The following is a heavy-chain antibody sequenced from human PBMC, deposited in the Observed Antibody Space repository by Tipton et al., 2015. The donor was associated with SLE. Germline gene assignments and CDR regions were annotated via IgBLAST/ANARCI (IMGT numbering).Heavy chain of an antibody. V-gene: IGHV3-48*01. J-gene: IGHJ6*02. Sequence: SLRLSCAASGFTFSSYSMNWVRQAPGKGLEWVSYISSSSSTIYYADSVKGRFTISRDNAKNSLYLQMNSLRAEDTAVYYCARDLQGYSSSPYYYYYGMDVWGQGTTVTVSS. CDR2: ISSSSSTI. D-gene: IGHD6-6*01. CDR1: GFTFSSYS. CDR3: ARDLQGYSSSPYYYYYGMDV.